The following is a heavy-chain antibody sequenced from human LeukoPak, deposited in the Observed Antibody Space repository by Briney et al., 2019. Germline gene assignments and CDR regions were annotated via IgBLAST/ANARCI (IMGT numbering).Heavy chain of an antibody. J-gene: IGHJ4*02. CDR2: IWYDGSNK. CDR3: ARGLMMTTVVTHFDY. D-gene: IGHD4-23*01. CDR1: GFTFSNYG. V-gene: IGHV3-33*01. Sequence: GGSLRLSCSASGFTFSNYGMHWVRQAPGKGLEWVAVIWYDGSNKYYADSVKGRFTISGDNSKNTMFLQMNSLRVEDTAVYYCARGLMMTTVVTHFDYWGQGTLVTVSS.